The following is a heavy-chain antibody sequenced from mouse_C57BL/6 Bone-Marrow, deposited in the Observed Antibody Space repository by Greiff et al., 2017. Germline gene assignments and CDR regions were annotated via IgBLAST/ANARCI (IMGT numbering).Heavy chain of an antibody. CDR2: IDPSDSYT. J-gene: IGHJ2*01. D-gene: IGHD1-1*01. CDR3: AREAYYGSPDY. CDR1: GYTFTSYW. V-gene: IGHV1-50*01. Sequence: VQLQQSGAELVKPGASVKLSCKASGYTFTSYWMQWVKQRPGQGLEWIGEIDPSDSYTNYNQKFKGKATLTVDTSSSTAYMQLSSLTSEDSAVYYCAREAYYGSPDYWGQGTTLTVSS.